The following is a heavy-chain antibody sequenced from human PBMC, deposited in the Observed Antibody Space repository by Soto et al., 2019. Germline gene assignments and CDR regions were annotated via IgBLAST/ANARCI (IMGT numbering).Heavy chain of an antibody. J-gene: IGHJ6*03. Sequence: GGSLRLSCAASGFTFSTYGMHWVRQAPGKGMEWVAVIWYDGSNKYRADSAKGRFTISRDNSKNTLYLQMNSLRAEDTAVYYCAKTDSLAVTTRRYYYYMDVWGKGTTVTVSS. CDR2: IWYDGSNK. CDR3: AKTDSLAVTTRRYYYYMDV. V-gene: IGHV3-30*02. CDR1: GFTFSTYG. D-gene: IGHD4-17*01.